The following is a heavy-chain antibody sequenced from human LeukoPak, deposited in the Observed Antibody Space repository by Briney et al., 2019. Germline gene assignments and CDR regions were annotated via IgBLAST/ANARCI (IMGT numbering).Heavy chain of an antibody. V-gene: IGHV3-20*04. D-gene: IGHD3-10*01. CDR1: GFTFDDYG. Sequence: PGGSLRLSCAASGFTFDDYGMSWVRQAPGKGLEWVSGINWNGGSTGYADSVKGRFTISRDNAKNSLYLQMNSLRARDTALYYCARARRAPMVRGVINWFDPWGQGTLVTVSS. CDR3: ARARRAPMVRGVINWFDP. J-gene: IGHJ5*02. CDR2: INWNGGST.